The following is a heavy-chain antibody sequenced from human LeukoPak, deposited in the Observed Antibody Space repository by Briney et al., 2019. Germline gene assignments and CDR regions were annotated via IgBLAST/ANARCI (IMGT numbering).Heavy chain of an antibody. J-gene: IGHJ4*02. CDR2: ISSSGSTI. CDR1: GFTFSSYE. D-gene: IGHD1-20*01. CDR3: ARNNWNDINCFDY. V-gene: IGHV3-48*03. Sequence: GGSLRLSCAASGFTFSSYEMNWVRQAPGKGLEWVSYISSSGSTIYYADSVKGRFTISRDNAKNSLYLQMNSLRAEDTAVYYCARNNWNDINCFDYCGQGTLVTVSS.